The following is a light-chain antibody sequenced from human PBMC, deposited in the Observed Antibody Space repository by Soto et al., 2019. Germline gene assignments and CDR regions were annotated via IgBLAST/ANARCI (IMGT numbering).Light chain of an antibody. J-gene: IGKJ4*01. Sequence: DIQMTQSLSSPSASVGDRVTITCQANQDINNSLNWYQQRPGEAPKLLIYDASILEAGVQSRFSGSGFRTTFTLAISSLQPEDFATYYCQQFDNLPLTFGGGTKVELK. CDR3: QQFDNLPLT. CDR2: DAS. CDR1: QDINNS. V-gene: IGKV1-33*01.